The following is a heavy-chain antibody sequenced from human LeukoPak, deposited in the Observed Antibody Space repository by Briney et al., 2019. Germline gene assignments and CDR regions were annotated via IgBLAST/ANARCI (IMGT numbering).Heavy chain of an antibody. CDR2: ISGSGDST. CDR3: AKCRSLPPAAGINF. D-gene: IGHD6-13*01. Sequence: GSLRLSCAASGFTFSSFALSWVRQAPGKGLEWVSSISGSGDSTYYMESVKGRFTISRDNSENTLYLQVNSLRADDTAVYYCAKCRSLPPAAGINFWGQGTLVTVSS. V-gene: IGHV3-23*01. J-gene: IGHJ4*02. CDR1: GFTFSSFA.